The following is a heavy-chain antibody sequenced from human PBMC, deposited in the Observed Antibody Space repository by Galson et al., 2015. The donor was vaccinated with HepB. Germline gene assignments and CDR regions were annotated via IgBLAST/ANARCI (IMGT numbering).Heavy chain of an antibody. D-gene: IGHD5-18*01. Sequence: SLRLSCAASGFTFSSYSMNWVRQAPGKGLEWVSYISSSSSTIYYADSVKGRFTISRDNAKNSLYLQMNSLRDEDTAVYYCARVAYTAMGRGDFDYWGQGTLVTVSS. CDR3: ARVAYTAMGRGDFDY. V-gene: IGHV3-48*02. CDR1: GFTFSSYS. J-gene: IGHJ4*02. CDR2: ISSSSSTI.